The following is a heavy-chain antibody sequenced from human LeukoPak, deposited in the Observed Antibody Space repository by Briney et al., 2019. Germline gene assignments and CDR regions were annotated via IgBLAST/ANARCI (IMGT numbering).Heavy chain of an antibody. V-gene: IGHV3-53*01. J-gene: IGHJ4*02. Sequence: PGGSLRLSCAASGFTVSSNYMSWVRQAPGRGLEWVSVIYSGGSTYYADSVKGRFTISRDNSKNTLYLQMNSLRAEDTAVYYCARVRSVTTGFDYWGQGTLVTVSS. CDR1: GFTVSSNY. D-gene: IGHD4-17*01. CDR2: IYSGGST. CDR3: ARVRSVTTGFDY.